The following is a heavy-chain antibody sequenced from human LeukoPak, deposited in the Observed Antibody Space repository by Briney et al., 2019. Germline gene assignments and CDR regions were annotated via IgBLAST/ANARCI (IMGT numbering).Heavy chain of an antibody. V-gene: IGHV1-18*01. CDR1: GYSFTIYG. CDR3: ARDGPCSGGSCAMDGWFDP. D-gene: IGHD2-15*01. CDR2: IGVYTGHT. Sequence: ASVTVSFKTSGYSFTIYGVTWVRQAPGQGLEWMGWIGVYTGHTNYVQKFQGRGTMTTDTSTSTAYMELRSLTSDDTAVYYCARDGPCSGGSCAMDGWFDPWGQGTLVTVSS. J-gene: IGHJ5*02.